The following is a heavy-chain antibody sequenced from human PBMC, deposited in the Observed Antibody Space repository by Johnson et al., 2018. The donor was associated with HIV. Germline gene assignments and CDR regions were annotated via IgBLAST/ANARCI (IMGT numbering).Heavy chain of an antibody. J-gene: IGHJ3*02. Sequence: QVQLVESGGGVVQPGRSLRLSCAASGFTFSSYAMHWVRQAPGKGLEWVAVISYDGSNKYYADSVKGRFTISRDDAKNSLYLQMNSLRAEDTALYYCAKDREGGGPAAFDIWGQGTMVAVTS. CDR2: ISYDGSNK. D-gene: IGHD2-15*01. V-gene: IGHV3-30*04. CDR1: GFTFSSYA. CDR3: AKDREGGGPAAFDI.